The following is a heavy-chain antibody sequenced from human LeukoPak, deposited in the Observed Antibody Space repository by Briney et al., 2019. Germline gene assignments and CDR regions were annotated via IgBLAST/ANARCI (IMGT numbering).Heavy chain of an antibody. CDR3: ARGSRSLGVTTVTRGFDY. CDR1: GGSFSGYY. Sequence: SETLSLTCAVYGGSFSGYYWSWIRQPPGKGLEWIGEINHSGSTNYNPSLNSRVTMSVDTSKNQFSLKLSSVTAADTAVYYCARGSRSLGVTTVTRGFDYWGQGTLVTVSS. CDR2: INHSGST. D-gene: IGHD4-17*01. V-gene: IGHV4-34*01. J-gene: IGHJ4*02.